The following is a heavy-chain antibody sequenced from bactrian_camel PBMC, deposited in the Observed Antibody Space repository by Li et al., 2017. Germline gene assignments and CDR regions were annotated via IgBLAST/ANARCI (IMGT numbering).Heavy chain of an antibody. CDR2: VNSGGSTP. J-gene: IGHJ4*01. CDR3: AARQEPYCNSFEHFAD. V-gene: IGHV3S25*01. CDR1: GFTSSSYW. Sequence: QLVESGGGLVQPGGSLRLSCAASGFTSSSYWMYWVRQVSGKGLEWVSAVNSGGSTPYYLDSVKGRFTISRDDAKNTVYLQMNSLKPEDTGMYYCAARQEPYCNSFEHFADRGQGTQVTVS. D-gene: IGHD1*01.